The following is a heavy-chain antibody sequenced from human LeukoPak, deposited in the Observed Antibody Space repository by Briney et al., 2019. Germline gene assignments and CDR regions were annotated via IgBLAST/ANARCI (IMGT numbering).Heavy chain of an antibody. CDR3: AKLTYSSSSGYYFDY. D-gene: IGHD6-6*01. Sequence: GGSLRLSCAASGFTFSSYAMHWVRQAPGKGLEWVSTISGGGGSTYYADSVKGRFTISRDNSRNTLYLQMNSLRAEDTAVYYCAKLTYSSSSGYYFDYWGQGTLVTVSS. J-gene: IGHJ4*02. V-gene: IGHV3-23*01. CDR2: ISGGGGST. CDR1: GFTFSSYA.